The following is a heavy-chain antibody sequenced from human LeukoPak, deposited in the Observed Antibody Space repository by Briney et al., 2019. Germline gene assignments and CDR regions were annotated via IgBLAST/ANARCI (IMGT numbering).Heavy chain of an antibody. Sequence: GASVRVSCKASGYTFTGYYMHWVRQAPGQGLEWMGWINPNSGGTNYAQKFQGRVTMTRDTSISTAYMELSRLRSDDTAVYYCAREDVVRGALRFDPWGQGTLVTVSS. CDR1: GYTFTGYY. J-gene: IGHJ5*02. CDR3: AREDVVRGALRFDP. V-gene: IGHV1-2*02. CDR2: INPNSGGT. D-gene: IGHD3-10*01.